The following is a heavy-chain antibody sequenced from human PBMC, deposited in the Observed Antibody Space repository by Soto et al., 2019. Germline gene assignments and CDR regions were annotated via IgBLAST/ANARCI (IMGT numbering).Heavy chain of an antibody. D-gene: IGHD3-22*01. CDR1: GGSMSSYY. V-gene: IGHV4-59*01. J-gene: IGHJ4*02. Sequence: SETLSLTCTVSGGSMSSYYWSWIRQPPRKGLEWIGYIYYSGSTNYNPSLKSRVTISVDTSKNQFSLNMSSVTAADTAVYYCARTFATYYYDGSGYYYFDYWGQGTLVT. CDR2: IYYSGST. CDR3: ARTFATYYYDGSGYYYFDY.